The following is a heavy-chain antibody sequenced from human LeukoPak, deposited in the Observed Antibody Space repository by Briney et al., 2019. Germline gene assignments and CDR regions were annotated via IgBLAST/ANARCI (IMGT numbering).Heavy chain of an antibody. Sequence: PGGSLRLSCTASGFSFSGSWMSWVRQLPGKELEWLADMNPDGSAIVYVDSVKGRFTVSRNNAKNSLYLQMDGLRAEDTAVYYCARDPLNGALDIWGQGTLVTVSS. V-gene: IGHV3-7*01. CDR3: ARDPLNGALDI. J-gene: IGHJ3*02. CDR1: GFSFSGSW. CDR2: MNPDGSAI.